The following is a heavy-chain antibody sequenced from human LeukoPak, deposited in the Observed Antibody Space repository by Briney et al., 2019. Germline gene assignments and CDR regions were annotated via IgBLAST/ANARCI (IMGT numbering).Heavy chain of an antibody. Sequence: SETLSLTCAVYGGSFSGYYWSWIRQPPGKGLEWIGEINHSGSTNYNPSLKSRVTISVDTSKNQFSLKLSSVTAADMAVYYCARAREPDYYGSGSYYNRWGQGTLVTVSS. J-gene: IGHJ4*02. V-gene: IGHV4-34*01. CDR1: GGSFSGYY. CDR3: ARAREPDYYGSGSYYNR. D-gene: IGHD3-10*01. CDR2: INHSGST.